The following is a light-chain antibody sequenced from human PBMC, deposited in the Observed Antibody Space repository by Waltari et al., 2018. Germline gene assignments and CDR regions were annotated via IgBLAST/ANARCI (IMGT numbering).Light chain of an antibody. J-gene: IGLJ1*01. Sequence: QSVPTQPPSVSGAPGQRVTISCTGSSSNIGAGYDVHWYQQLPGTAPKLLIYGNSNRPSWVPDRFSGSKSVTSASLAITGLQAEDEADYYCQSYDSSLSGSYVFGTGTKVTVL. CDR2: GNS. CDR1: SSNIGAGYD. V-gene: IGLV1-40*01. CDR3: QSYDSSLSGSYV.